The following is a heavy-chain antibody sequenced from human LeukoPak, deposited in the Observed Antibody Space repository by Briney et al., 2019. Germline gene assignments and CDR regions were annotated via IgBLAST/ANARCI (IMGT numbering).Heavy chain of an antibody. Sequence: GGSLRLSCAASGFTFSSYEMNWVRQAPGKGLEWVSYISSSGSTIYYADSVKGRFTISRDNAKNSLYLQMNSPRAEDTAVYYCARDRGYSGYDGRDYWGQGTLVTVSS. V-gene: IGHV3-48*03. J-gene: IGHJ4*02. CDR3: ARDRGYSGYDGRDY. CDR2: ISSSGSTI. D-gene: IGHD5-12*01. CDR1: GFTFSSYE.